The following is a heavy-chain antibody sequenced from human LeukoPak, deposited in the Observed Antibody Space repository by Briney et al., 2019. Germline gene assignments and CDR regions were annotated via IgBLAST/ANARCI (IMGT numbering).Heavy chain of an antibody. J-gene: IGHJ3*02. CDR1: GFTFSSYA. CDR2: ILHDASNE. D-gene: IGHD3-3*01. Sequence: GGSLRLSCAVSGFTFSSYAMHWVRQAPGKGLEWVAVILHDASNEYYADSVKGRFTISRDNSKNTLYLQMNSLRAEDTAVYYCARELLRFLEWGGAFDIWGQGTMVTVSS. CDR3: ARELLRFLEWGGAFDI. V-gene: IGHV3-30-3*01.